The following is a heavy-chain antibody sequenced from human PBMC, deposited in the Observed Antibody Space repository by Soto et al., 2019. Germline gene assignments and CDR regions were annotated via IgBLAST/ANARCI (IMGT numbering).Heavy chain of an antibody. CDR2: ISWNSGTL. J-gene: IGHJ3*02. V-gene: IGHV3-9*01. CDR1: GFTFGDNA. D-gene: IGHD4-17*01. CDR3: ARDISSYFGGYPDACYM. Sequence: EVQLVESGGGLVQPGRSLRLSCAASGFTFGDNAMHWVRQSPGKGLEWVSGISWNSGTLGYVDSVKGRFTISRDNAKNSLSSQMNRMRAEDTALYYCARDISSYFGGYPDACYMWGRGTMVTVSS.